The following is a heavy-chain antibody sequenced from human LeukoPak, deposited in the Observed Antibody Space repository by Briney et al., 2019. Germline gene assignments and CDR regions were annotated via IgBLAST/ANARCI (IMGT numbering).Heavy chain of an antibody. V-gene: IGHV3-30*04. CDR1: GFTFSSYA. D-gene: IGHD3-9*01. J-gene: IGHJ4*02. CDR3: AKPDILTDLGYFDY. Sequence: PGGSLRLSCAASGFTFSSYAMHWVRQAPGKGLEWVAVISYDGSNKYYADSVKGRFTISRDNSKNTLYLQMNSLRAEDTAVYYCAKPDILTDLGYFDYWGQGTLVTVSS. CDR2: ISYDGSNK.